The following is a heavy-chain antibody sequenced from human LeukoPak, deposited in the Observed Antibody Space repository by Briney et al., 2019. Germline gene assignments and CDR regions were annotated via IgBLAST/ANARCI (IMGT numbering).Heavy chain of an antibody. J-gene: IGHJ6*03. CDR3: AKRRGLELLYYYYMDV. V-gene: IGHV1-2*02. CDR2: INPNSGGT. Sequence: ASVKVSCKASGYTFNGYYVHWVRQAPGQGREWMGWINPNSGGTNYAQKFQGRVTMTRDTSISTAYMELSRLRSDDTAVYYCAKRRGLELLYYYYMDVWGKGTTVTVSS. D-gene: IGHD1-7*01. CDR1: GYTFNGYY.